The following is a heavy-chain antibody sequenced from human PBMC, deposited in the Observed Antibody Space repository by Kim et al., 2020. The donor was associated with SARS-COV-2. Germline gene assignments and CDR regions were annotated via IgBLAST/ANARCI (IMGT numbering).Heavy chain of an antibody. J-gene: IGHJ4*02. D-gene: IGHD1-26*01. CDR3: AREEKIVGATIMGY. Sequence: NPSLKSRGTISVDTSKNQFSLKLSSVTAADTAVYYCAREEKIVGATIMGYWGQGTLVTVSS. V-gene: IGHV4-34*01.